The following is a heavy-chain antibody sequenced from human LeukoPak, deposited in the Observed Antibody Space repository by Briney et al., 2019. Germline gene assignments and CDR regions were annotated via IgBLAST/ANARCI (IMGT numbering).Heavy chain of an antibody. J-gene: IGHJ6*02. V-gene: IGHV4-61*08. CDR2: IYYSGST. D-gene: IGHD2-15*01. CDR1: GGSISSGDYY. Sequence: SETLSLTCTVSGGSISSGDYYWSWIRQPPGKGLEWIGYIYYSGSTNYNPSLKSRVTISVDTSKNQFSLKLSSVTAADTAVYYCARHRCSGGSCYYYYGMDVWSQGTTVTVSS. CDR3: ARHRCSGGSCYYYYGMDV.